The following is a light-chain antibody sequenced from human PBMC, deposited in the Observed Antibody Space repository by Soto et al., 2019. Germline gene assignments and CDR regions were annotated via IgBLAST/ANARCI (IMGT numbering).Light chain of an antibody. CDR3: QQYGSSALN. Sequence: EIVLTQSPGTLSLSRGERATLSCRSSQSVSSIYLAWYQQKPGQAPRLLIYGASSRATGIPDRFSGSGSGTDSTLTISRLEPEDFAVYYCQQYGSSALNLRGGTNADIK. J-gene: IGKJ4*01. CDR1: QSVSSIY. CDR2: GAS. V-gene: IGKV3-20*01.